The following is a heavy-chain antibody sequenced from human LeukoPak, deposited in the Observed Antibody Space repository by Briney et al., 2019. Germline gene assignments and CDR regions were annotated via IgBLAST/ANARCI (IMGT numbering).Heavy chain of an antibody. V-gene: IGHV4-59*01. CDR1: GGSISSYY. J-gene: IGHJ6*03. CDR2: IYYRGST. D-gene: IGHD3-10*01. CDR3: ARVLHGSGSLYYYYYYMDV. Sequence: SETLSLTCTVSGGSISSYYWSWIRQPPGKGLEWIGYIYYRGSTEYNPSLKSRVTISVDKSKNQFSLKLSSVTAADTAVYYCARVLHGSGSLYYYYYYMDVWGKGTTVTISS.